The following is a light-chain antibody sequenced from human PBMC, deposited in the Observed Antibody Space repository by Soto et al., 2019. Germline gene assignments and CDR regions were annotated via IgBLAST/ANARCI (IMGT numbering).Light chain of an antibody. Sequence: QSVLTQPPSASGTPGQRVTISCSGSSSNIGSNYVYWYQQLPGTAPKLLIYRNNHRPSGVPDRFSASKSGTSASLAISGLRSEDEADYYCAAWDDSLSARVFGGGTKVTVL. CDR1: SSNIGSNY. J-gene: IGLJ3*02. CDR2: RNN. CDR3: AAWDDSLSARV. V-gene: IGLV1-47*01.